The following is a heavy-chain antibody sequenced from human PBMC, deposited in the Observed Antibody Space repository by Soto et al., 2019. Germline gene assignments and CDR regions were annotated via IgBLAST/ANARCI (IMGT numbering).Heavy chain of an antibody. J-gene: IGHJ3*02. CDR2: IYSGGST. CDR1: GFPPRRKY. D-gene: IGHD3-22*01. Sequence: PGGALRLSRVASGFPPRRKYMSWVRPAPGEGGGWVSVIYSGGSTYYADSVKGRFTISRDNSKNTLYLQMNSLGAEDTALYYCVRDQLYYYDIFGRPLNGFDIWGQGTMVTVSS. V-gene: IGHV3-66*01. CDR3: VRDQLYYYDIFGRPLNGFDI.